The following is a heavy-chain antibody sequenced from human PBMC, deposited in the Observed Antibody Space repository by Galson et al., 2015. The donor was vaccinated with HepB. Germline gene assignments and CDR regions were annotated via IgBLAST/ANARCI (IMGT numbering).Heavy chain of an antibody. CDR2: ISGSATST. Sequence: SLRLSCAASGFTFTTYAMSWVRQAPGKGLEWVSGISGSATSTYYADSVKGRFIISGDNSKNTLYLQMNSLRAEDTAVYYCAKPSPYYYDSSGYHYYHGVDVWGQGTTVTVSS. CDR3: AKPSPYYYDSSGYHYYHGVDV. D-gene: IGHD3-22*01. V-gene: IGHV3-23*01. J-gene: IGHJ6*02. CDR1: GFTFTTYA.